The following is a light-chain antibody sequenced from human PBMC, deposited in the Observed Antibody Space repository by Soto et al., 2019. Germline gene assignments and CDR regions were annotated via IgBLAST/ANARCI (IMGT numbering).Light chain of an antibody. Sequence: QSVLTQPPSVSAAPGQKVTISCSGSSSNIGNNYVSWYQQFPGTAPKLLIYDNNKRPSGMPDRFSGSRSGTSATLGITGLQTGDEADYYCGTWDSSLSAGVFGTGTKVTVL. J-gene: IGLJ1*01. CDR3: GTWDSSLSAGV. V-gene: IGLV1-51*01. CDR2: DNN. CDR1: SSNIGNNY.